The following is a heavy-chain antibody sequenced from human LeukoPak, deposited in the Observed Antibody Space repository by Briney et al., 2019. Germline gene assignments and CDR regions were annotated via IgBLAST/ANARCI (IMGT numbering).Heavy chain of an antibody. J-gene: IGHJ5*02. CDR2: INPNSGGT. D-gene: IGHD3-16*01. CDR1: GYTFTGYY. CDR3: ARADDYVSWFDP. V-gene: IGHV1-2*02. Sequence: GASVKVPCKASGYTFTGYYMHWVRQAPGQGLEWMGWINPNSGGTNYAQKFQGRVTMTRDTSISTAYMELSRLRSDDTAVYYCARADDYVSWFDPWGQGTLVTVSS.